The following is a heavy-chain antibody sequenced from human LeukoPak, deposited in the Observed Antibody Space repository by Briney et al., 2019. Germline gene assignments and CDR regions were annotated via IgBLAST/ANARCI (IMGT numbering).Heavy chain of an antibody. CDR1: GVSISSSSYH. V-gene: IGHV4-61*01. Sequence: SETLSLTCTVSGVSISSSSYHWDWIRQPPGKGLEWIGYIYYSGSTNYNPSLKSRVTISVDTSKNQFSLKLSSVTAADTAVYYCAREVWGYGMDVWGQGTTVTVSS. J-gene: IGHJ6*02. CDR3: AREVWGYGMDV. CDR2: IYYSGST. D-gene: IGHD3-16*01.